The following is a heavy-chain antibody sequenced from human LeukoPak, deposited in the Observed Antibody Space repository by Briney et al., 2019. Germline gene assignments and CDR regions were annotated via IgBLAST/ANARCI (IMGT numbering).Heavy chain of an antibody. CDR1: GGSISSYY. CDR2: IYYSGST. D-gene: IGHD3-10*01. CDR3: ARDSRSSLGWGIYYSYYYSGRDV. Sequence: SETLSLTCTVSGGSISSYYWSWIRQPPGKGLEWIGYIYYSGSTNYNPSLKSRVTISVDTSKNHFSLKLSSVTAADTAVYYCARDSRSSLGWGIYYSYYYSGRDVGAKGPRATVP. V-gene: IGHV4-59*01. J-gene: IGHJ6*04.